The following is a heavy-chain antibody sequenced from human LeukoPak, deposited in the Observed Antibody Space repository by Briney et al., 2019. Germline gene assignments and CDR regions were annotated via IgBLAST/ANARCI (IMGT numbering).Heavy chain of an antibody. CDR2: IYYSGST. D-gene: IGHD3-9*01. J-gene: IGHJ4*02. Sequence: PSETLSLTCTVSGGPISSYYWSWIRQPPGKGLEWIGYIYYSGSTNYNPSLKSRVTISVDTSKNQFSLKLSSVTAADTAVYHCARGPGWLFVDYWGQGTLVTVSS. V-gene: IGHV4-59*01. CDR1: GGPISSYY. CDR3: ARGPGWLFVDY.